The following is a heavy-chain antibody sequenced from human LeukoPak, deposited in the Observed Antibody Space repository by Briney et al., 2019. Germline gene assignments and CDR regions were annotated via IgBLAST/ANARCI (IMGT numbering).Heavy chain of an antibody. CDR3: ARPAYYYDSSGSLDY. V-gene: IGHV1-2*02. J-gene: IGHJ4*02. D-gene: IGHD3-22*01. Sequence: ASVKVSCKASGYTFTGYYMHWVRQAPGQGLEWMGWINPNSGGTNYAQKFRGRVTMTRDTSISTAYMELSRLRSDDTAVYYCARPAYYYDSSGSLDYWAREPWSPSPQ. CDR1: GYTFTGYY. CDR2: INPNSGGT.